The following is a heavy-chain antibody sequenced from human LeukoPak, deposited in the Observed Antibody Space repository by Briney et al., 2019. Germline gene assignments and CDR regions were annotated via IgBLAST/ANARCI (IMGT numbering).Heavy chain of an antibody. CDR1: GFTFSSYG. Sequence: GGSLRLSCAASGFTFSSYGMHWVRQAPGKGLEWVAFIRYDGSNKYYADSVKGRFTISRDNAKSSLFLQLNSLRAEDTAVYYCARERGYYDNSGYLPTTYFQHWGQGTLVTVSS. CDR3: ARERGYYDNSGYLPTTYFQH. D-gene: IGHD3-22*01. CDR2: IRYDGSNK. V-gene: IGHV3-30*02. J-gene: IGHJ1*01.